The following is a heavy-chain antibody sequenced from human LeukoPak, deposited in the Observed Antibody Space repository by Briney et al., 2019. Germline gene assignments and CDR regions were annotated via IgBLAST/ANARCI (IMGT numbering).Heavy chain of an antibody. CDR1: GYTLTELS. CDR3: AKDYVGVVADAFDI. Sequence: SCKVSGYTLTELSMHWVRQAPGKGLEWVSAISGSGGSTYYADSVKGRFTISRDNSKNTLYLQMNSLRAEDTALYYCAKDYVGVVADAFDIWGQGTMVTVSS. J-gene: IGHJ3*02. V-gene: IGHV3-23*01. CDR2: ISGSGGST. D-gene: IGHD2-2*01.